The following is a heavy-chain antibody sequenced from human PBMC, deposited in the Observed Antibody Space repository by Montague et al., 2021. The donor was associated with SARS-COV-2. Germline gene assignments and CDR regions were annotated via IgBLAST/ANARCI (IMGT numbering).Heavy chain of an antibody. J-gene: IGHJ4*02. V-gene: IGHV3-21*03. CDR2: VSYSSTYI. CDR3: VRDQSPMGFDY. Sequence: SVRFSCAASGFTLSNYNMNWVRQAPGKGLEWVSSVSYSSTYIYYADSGKGRFSISRDNAQNSLSLQMNNLRADDTAVYYCVRDQSPMGFDYWGQGTLVTVSS. D-gene: IGHD5-24*01. CDR1: GFTLSNYN.